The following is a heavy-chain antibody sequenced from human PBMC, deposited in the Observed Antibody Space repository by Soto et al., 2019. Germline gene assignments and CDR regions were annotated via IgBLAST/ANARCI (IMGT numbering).Heavy chain of an antibody. CDR1: GYTFTGYW. CDR3: AIRIAAAGTFDY. V-gene: IGHV5-51*01. J-gene: IGHJ4*02. D-gene: IGHD6-13*01. Sequence: GESLKISCQGSGYTFTGYWIGWVRQMPGKGLEWMGIIYPGDSDTRYSPSFQGQVTISADKSISTAYLQWSSLKASDTAMYYCAIRIAAAGTFDYWGQGTLVTVSS. CDR2: IYPGDSDT.